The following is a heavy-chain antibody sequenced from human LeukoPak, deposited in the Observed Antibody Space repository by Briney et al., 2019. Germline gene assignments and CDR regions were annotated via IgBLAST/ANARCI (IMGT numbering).Heavy chain of an antibody. CDR2: ISGSGGST. Sequence: PGGSLRLSCAASGFKFSSNAMSWVRQAPGKGLEWVSAISGSGGSTYYADSVKGRFTISRDNSKNTLYLQMNSLRAEDTAVYYCAIGVWQQLDNWGQGTLVTVSS. J-gene: IGHJ4*02. CDR1: GFKFSSNA. CDR3: AIGVWQQLDN. V-gene: IGHV3-23*01. D-gene: IGHD6-13*01.